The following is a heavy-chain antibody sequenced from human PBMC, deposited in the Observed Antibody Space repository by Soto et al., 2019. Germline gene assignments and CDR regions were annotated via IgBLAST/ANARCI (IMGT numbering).Heavy chain of an antibody. CDR1: GGTFSSYT. D-gene: IGHD1-1*01. CDR2: IIPIFGTA. V-gene: IGHV1-69*12. J-gene: IGHJ2*01. Sequence: QVQLVQSGAEVKKPGSSVTVSCKASGGTFSSYTISWVRQAPGQGLEWMGGIIPIFGTANYAQKSQHRRTITADEATSTAYMELSSLRAKDAAVYYCARGTQKGVQLWYFDHWGRGTLVTVSS. CDR3: ARGTQKGVQLWYFDH.